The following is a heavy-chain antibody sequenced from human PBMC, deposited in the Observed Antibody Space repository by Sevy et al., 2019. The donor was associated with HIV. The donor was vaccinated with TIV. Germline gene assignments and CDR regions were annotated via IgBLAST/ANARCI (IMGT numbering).Heavy chain of an antibody. CDR1: GFTFSNFA. CDR3: AKARRSILYFFDH. Sequence: GESLKISCAASGFTFSNFAMSWVRQAPGKGLEWVFAISGTGGSTYYADSVKGRFTISRDNSKNILYLQLNNLRAEDMALYYCAKARRSILYFFDHWGQGTLVTVSS. J-gene: IGHJ4*02. V-gene: IGHV3-23*01. CDR2: ISGTGGST. D-gene: IGHD2-21*01.